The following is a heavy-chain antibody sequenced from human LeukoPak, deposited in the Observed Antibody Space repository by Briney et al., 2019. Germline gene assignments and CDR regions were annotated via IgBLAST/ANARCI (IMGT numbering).Heavy chain of an antibody. D-gene: IGHD3-3*01. CDR3: AREGPYYDFWSGYYHLYFDY. CDR1: GYSISSGYY. Sequence: SETLSLTCTVSGYSISSGYYWGWIRQPPGKGLEWIGSIYHSGSTYYNPSLKSRVTISVDTSKNQFSLKLSSVTAADTAVYYCAREGPYYDFWSGYYHLYFDYWGQGTLVTVSS. J-gene: IGHJ4*02. CDR2: IYHSGST. V-gene: IGHV4-38-2*02.